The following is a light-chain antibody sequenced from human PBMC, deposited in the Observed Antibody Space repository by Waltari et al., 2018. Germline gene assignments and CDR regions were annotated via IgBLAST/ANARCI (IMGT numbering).Light chain of an antibody. CDR1: QSALYISYNYNY. CDR3: QQDYESPDT. Sequence: DIVMTQSPDSLAVSLGERASITCKSSQSALYISYNYNYLAQYQQKPGQPPQLLIYGASTLQSGVPDRFGGSASASHFTLTSSCLQAEDVAVYHCQQDYESPDTFGPGTKLEI. CDR2: GAS. V-gene: IGKV4-1*01. J-gene: IGKJ2*01.